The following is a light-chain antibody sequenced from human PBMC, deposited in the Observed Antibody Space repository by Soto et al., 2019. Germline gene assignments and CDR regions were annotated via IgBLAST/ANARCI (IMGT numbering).Light chain of an antibody. CDR3: QQYKSYPYT. CDR1: QSISSW. Sequence: DIQMTQSPSTLSGSVGDRVTITCRASQSISSWLAWYQQKPGKAPKLLIYQASSLETGVPSRFSGSASGTDFTLTISSLQPDDFATYFCQQYKSYPYTFGQETKVEIK. J-gene: IGKJ2*01. CDR2: QAS. V-gene: IGKV1-5*03.